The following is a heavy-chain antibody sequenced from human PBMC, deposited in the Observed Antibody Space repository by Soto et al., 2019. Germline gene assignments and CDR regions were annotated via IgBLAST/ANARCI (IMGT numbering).Heavy chain of an antibody. CDR3: ARTLGGRLLFDY. D-gene: IGHD4-17*01. V-gene: IGHV4-59*08. CDR2: IHYSEIT. Sequence: SETLSLTCTVSGGYIFNYDWSWIRPPPRKGLEWIGYIHYSEITNYNFSLKSRVSISVDTSKNQFSLKLSSVTAAYTAVYYCARTLGGRLLFDYWGQGTLLTVSS. J-gene: IGHJ4*02. CDR1: GGYIFNYD.